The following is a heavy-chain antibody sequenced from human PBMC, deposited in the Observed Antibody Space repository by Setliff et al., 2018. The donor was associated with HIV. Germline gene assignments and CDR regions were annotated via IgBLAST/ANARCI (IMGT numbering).Heavy chain of an antibody. D-gene: IGHD3-10*01. V-gene: IGHV2-5*02. CDR3: ARTYGSASKLDY. J-gene: IGHJ4*02. CDR2: IYWDDAK. Sequence: SGPTLVNPTETLTLTCSFSGFSLNTRGVGVAWIRQPPGKALEWLAYIYWDDAKRNSPSLKSRLTITKDTSKNQVVLTMTNMDPVDTATYYCARTYGSASKLDYWGPGTLVTVSS. CDR1: GFSLNTRGVG.